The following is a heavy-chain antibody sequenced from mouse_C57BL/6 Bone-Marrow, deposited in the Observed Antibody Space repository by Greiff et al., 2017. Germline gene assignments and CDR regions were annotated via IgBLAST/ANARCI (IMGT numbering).Heavy chain of an antibody. Sequence: QVQLKQSGAELVKPGASVKLSCKASGYTFTEYTIHWVKQRSGQGLEWIGWFYPGSGSIKYNEKFKDKATLTADKSSSTVYMELSRLTSEDSAVYFCARHEGYYYGSRGDWYFDVWGTGTTVTVSS. CDR1: GYTFTEYT. CDR3: ARHEGYYYGSRGDWYFDV. J-gene: IGHJ1*03. V-gene: IGHV1-62-2*01. CDR2: FYPGSGSI. D-gene: IGHD1-1*01.